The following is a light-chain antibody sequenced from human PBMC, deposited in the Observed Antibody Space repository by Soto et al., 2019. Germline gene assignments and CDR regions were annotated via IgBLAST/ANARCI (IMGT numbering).Light chain of an antibody. CDR3: SSKTSSRTPFV. V-gene: IGLV2-14*01. J-gene: IGLJ1*01. CDR2: EVN. Sequence: QSALTQAPCASGCPGQSVTISCTGTSSDVGGYNYVSWYQQYAGKAPKLMISEVNNRPSGVPNRFSGSKSGNTASLTISGLQAEDEADYYCSSKTSSRTPFVFGTGTKVTVL. CDR1: SSDVGGYNY.